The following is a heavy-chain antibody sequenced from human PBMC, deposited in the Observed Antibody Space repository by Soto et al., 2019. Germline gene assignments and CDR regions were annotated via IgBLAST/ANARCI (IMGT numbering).Heavy chain of an antibody. D-gene: IGHD2-15*01. CDR2: INPNSGGT. V-gene: IGHV1-2*02. Sequence: ASVKVSCKASGYTFTGYYMHWVRQAPGQGLEWMGWINPNSGGTNYAQKFQGRVTMTRDTSISTAYMELSRLRSDDTAVYYCARVSLDGGKTRGPNYYFDYWGQGTLVTVSS. CDR1: GYTFTGYY. J-gene: IGHJ4*02. CDR3: ARVSLDGGKTRGPNYYFDY.